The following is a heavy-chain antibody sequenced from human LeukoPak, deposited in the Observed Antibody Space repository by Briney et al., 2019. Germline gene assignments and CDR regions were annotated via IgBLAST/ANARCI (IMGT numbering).Heavy chain of an antibody. V-gene: IGHV3-74*01. CDR3: ARAPYYDSSGCDY. J-gene: IGHJ4*02. D-gene: IGHD3-22*01. Sequence: GGSLRLSCAASGFTFSSYWMHWVRQAPGKGLVWVSRINSDGSSTSYADSVKGRLTISRDNAKNTLYLQMNSLRAEDTAVYYCARAPYYDSSGCDYWGQGTLVTVSS. CDR1: GFTFSSYW. CDR2: INSDGSST.